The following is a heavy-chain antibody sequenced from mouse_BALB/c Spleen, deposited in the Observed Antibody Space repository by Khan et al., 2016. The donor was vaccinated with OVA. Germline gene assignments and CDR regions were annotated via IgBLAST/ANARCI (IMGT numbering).Heavy chain of an antibody. CDR2: IWGDGNT. V-gene: IGHV2-3*01. J-gene: IGHJ4*01. CDR1: GFSLTSYG. Sequence: VELVESGPGLVAPSQSLSITCTVSGFSLTSYGVSWVRQPPGKGLAWLGVIWGDGNTNCHSALRSRLSISKDNSKSQVFLKLNSLQTDDTATYYCAKDRGYYAVDYWGQGTSGTVSS. CDR3: AKDRGYYAVDY.